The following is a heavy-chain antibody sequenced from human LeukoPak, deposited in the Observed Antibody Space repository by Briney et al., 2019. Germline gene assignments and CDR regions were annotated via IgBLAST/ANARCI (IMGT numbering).Heavy chain of an antibody. CDR2: INPSGGST. D-gene: IGHD6-6*01. CDR1: GYTFTSYY. J-gene: IGHJ4*02. Sequence: ASVKVSCKASGYTFTSYYKHWVRQAPGQGLEWMGIINPSGGSTSYAQKFQGRVTMTRDTSTSTVYMELSSLRSEDTAVYYCARGTLSSSSREGHFDYWGQGTLVTVSS. V-gene: IGHV1-46*01. CDR3: ARGTLSSSSREGHFDY.